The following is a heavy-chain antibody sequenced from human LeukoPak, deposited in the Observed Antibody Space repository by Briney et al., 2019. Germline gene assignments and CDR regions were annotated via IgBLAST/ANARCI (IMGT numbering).Heavy chain of an antibody. CDR1: GFTFSSYG. CDR3: ASHYDSSGFDY. Sequence: PGRSLRLSCAASGFTFSSYGMHWVRQAPGKGLEWVAVIWYDGSNKYYADSVKGRFTISRDNSKNTLYLQTNSLRAEDTAVYYCASHYDSSGFDYWGQGTLVTVSS. D-gene: IGHD3-22*01. V-gene: IGHV3-33*01. J-gene: IGHJ4*02. CDR2: IWYDGSNK.